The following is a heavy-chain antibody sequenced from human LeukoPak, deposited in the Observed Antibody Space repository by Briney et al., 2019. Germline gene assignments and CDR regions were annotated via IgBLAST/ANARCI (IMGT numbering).Heavy chain of an antibody. V-gene: IGHV1-18*01. Sequence: GASVKVPCKASGYTFTSYGISWVRQAPGQGLEWMGWISAYNGNTNYAQKLQGRVTMTTDTSTSTAYMELRSLRSDDTAAYYCARELLCSGGSCYALYYGMDVWGQGTTVPVSS. CDR2: ISAYNGNT. CDR3: ARELLCSGGSCYALYYGMDV. CDR1: GYTFTSYG. D-gene: IGHD2-15*01. J-gene: IGHJ6*02.